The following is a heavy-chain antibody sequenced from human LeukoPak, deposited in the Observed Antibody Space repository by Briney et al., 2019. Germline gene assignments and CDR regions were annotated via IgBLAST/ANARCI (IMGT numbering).Heavy chain of an antibody. CDR2: ISAYNGNT. D-gene: IGHD4-17*01. J-gene: IGHJ4*02. CDR1: GYTFTGYY. Sequence: GASVKVSCKASGYTFTGYYMHWVRQAPGQGLEWMGWISAYNGNTNYAQKLQGGVTMTTDTSTSTAYMELRSLRSDDTAVYYCAAYDYGDYQLDYWGQGTLVTVSS. CDR3: AAYDYGDYQLDY. V-gene: IGHV1-18*04.